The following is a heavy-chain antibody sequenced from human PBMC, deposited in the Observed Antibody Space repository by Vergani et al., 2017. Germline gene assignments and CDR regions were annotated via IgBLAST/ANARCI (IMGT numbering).Heavy chain of an antibody. CDR3: ASVREQRSSWYIRGYFQH. V-gene: IGHV3-49*04. J-gene: IGHJ1*01. Sequence: EVQLVESGGGLVQPGRSLRLSCTASGFTFGDYAMSWVRQAPGKGLEWVGFIRSKAYGGTTEYAASVKGRFTISRDDSKSIAYLQMNSLKTEDTAVYYCASVREQRSSWYIRGYFQHWGQGTLVTVSS. D-gene: IGHD6-13*01. CDR1: GFTFGDYA. CDR2: IRSKAYGGTT.